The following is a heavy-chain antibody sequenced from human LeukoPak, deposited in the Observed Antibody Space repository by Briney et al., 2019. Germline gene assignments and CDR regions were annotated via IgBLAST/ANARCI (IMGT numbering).Heavy chain of an antibody. CDR2: ISSSSSYI. CDR3: ARDAGVGVGASTLRYFQH. Sequence: GGSLRLSCAASGFTFSSYSMNWVRQAPGKGLEWVSSISSSSSYIYYADSVKGRFTISRDNAKNSLYLQMNSLRAEDTAVYYCARDAGVGVGASTLRYFQHWGQGTLVTVSS. CDR1: GFTFSSYS. J-gene: IGHJ1*01. D-gene: IGHD1-26*01. V-gene: IGHV3-21*01.